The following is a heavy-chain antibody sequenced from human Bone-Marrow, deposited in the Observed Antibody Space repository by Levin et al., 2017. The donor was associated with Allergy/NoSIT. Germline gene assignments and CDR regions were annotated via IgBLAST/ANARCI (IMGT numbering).Heavy chain of an antibody. CDR1: AFTFRSYG. J-gene: IGHJ4*02. Sequence: LSLTCAASAFTFRSYGMHWVRQAPGKGLEWVAVIWYDGSYKYYADSVKGRFTISRDNSKNTLYLQMNSLRAEDTAVYYCARERTGNSGEFDYWGQGTLVTVSS. CDR3: ARERTGNSGEFDY. V-gene: IGHV3-33*01. CDR2: IWYDGSYK. D-gene: IGHD1-1*01.